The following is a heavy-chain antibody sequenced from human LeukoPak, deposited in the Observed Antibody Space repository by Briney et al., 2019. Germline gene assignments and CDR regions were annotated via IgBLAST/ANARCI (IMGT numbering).Heavy chain of an antibody. CDR1: GFTFSSYW. Sequence: GSLRLSCAASGFTFSSYWMSWIRQSPGKGLEWIGEINHSGSTNYNPSLKSRVTMSVDTSKEQFSLKLSSVTAADTAVYYCARQSGSYYYYMDVWGKGTTATISS. V-gene: IGHV4-34*01. CDR2: INHSGST. D-gene: IGHD1-26*01. CDR3: ARQSGSYYYYMDV. J-gene: IGHJ6*03.